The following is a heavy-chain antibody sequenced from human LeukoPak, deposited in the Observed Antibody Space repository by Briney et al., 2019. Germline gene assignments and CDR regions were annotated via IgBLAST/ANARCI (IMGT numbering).Heavy chain of an antibody. Sequence: PGGSLRLSCAASGFTFSSYGMHWVRQAPGKGLEWVAVIWYDGSNKYYADSVKGRFTISRDNSKNTLYLQMNSLRAEDTAVYYCARDWSVRYFDYWGPGTLVTVSS. CDR1: GFTFSSYG. D-gene: IGHD6-6*01. V-gene: IGHV3-33*01. CDR3: ARDWSVRYFDY. CDR2: IWYDGSNK. J-gene: IGHJ4*02.